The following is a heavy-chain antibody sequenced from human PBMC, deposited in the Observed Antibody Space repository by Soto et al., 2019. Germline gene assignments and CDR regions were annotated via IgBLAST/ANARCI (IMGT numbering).Heavy chain of an antibody. D-gene: IGHD1-26*01. J-gene: IGHJ4*02. CDR3: ARPDIVGAKVDY. V-gene: IGHV4-39*01. CDR2: IYYSGST. CDR1: GGSISSSSYY. Sequence: QLQLQESGPGLVKPSETLSLTCTVSGGSISSSSYYWGWIRQPPGKGLEWIGSIYYSGSTYYNPSLKSRVTRSVDTSKNQVSLKLSSVTAADTAVYYCARPDIVGAKVDYWGQGTLVTVSS.